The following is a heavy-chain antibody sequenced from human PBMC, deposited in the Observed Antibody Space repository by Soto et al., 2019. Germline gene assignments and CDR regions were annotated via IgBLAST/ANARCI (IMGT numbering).Heavy chain of an antibody. CDR2: TDYSGST. D-gene: IGHD4-17*01. CDR3: ARAIAVTTPWFDP. CDR1: GGSISSGDYY. J-gene: IGHJ5*02. Sequence: VQLRESGPGLVKPSQTLSLTCTVSGGSISSGDYYCSWIRQHPGKDLEWIGFTDYSGSTYYNPSLRSRLTISVDTSKNQFSLRLNSVTAADSAVYYCARAIAVTTPWFDPWGQGTLVTVSS. V-gene: IGHV4-31*02.